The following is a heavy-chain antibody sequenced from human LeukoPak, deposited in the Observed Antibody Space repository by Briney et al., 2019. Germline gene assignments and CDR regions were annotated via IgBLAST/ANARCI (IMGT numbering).Heavy chain of an antibody. J-gene: IGHJ4*02. CDR1: GFSLNSGGVA. Sequence: SGPTLVKPTQTLTLTCTFSGFSLNSGGVAVGWIRQPPGKALEWLALIYWDDEEHCSPSLKNRLTITKDTSKNQVVLTMTNMDPVDTATYYCAHRRGGVFDYWGQGTLVTVSS. CDR2: IYWDDEE. D-gene: IGHD2-8*02. CDR3: AHRRGGVFDY. V-gene: IGHV2-5*02.